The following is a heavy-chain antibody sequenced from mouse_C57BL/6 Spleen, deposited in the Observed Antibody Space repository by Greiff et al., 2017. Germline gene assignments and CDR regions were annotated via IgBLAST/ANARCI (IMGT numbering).Heavy chain of an antibody. CDR3: GSYYGSSYVDY. CDR2: IDPSDSYT. V-gene: IGHV1-50*01. D-gene: IGHD1-1*01. J-gene: IGHJ2*01. Sequence: QVQLQQPGAELVKPGASVKLSCKASGYTFTSYWMQWVNQRPGQGLEWIGEIDPSDSYTNYNQKFKGKATLTVDTSSSTAYMQLSRLTSEDAAVYYGGSYYGSSYVDYWGQGTTLTVSS. CDR1: GYTFTSYW.